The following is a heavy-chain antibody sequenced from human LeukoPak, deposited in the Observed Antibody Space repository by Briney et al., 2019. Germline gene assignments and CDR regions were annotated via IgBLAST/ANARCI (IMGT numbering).Heavy chain of an antibody. D-gene: IGHD2-15*01. J-gene: IGHJ3*02. CDR1: GFTFSSYW. CDR2: IKQDGSEK. CDR3: ARWRSEDSLDAFDI. V-gene: IGHV3-7*01. Sequence: GGSLRLSCAASGFTFSSYWMSWVRQAPGKGLEWVANIKQDGSEKYYVDSVKGRFTISRDNAKNSLYLQMNSLRAEDTAVYYCARWRSEDSLDAFDIWGQGTMVTVSS.